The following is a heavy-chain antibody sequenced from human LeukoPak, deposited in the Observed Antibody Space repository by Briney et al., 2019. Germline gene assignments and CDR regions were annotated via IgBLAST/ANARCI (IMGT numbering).Heavy chain of an antibody. CDR3: AKSSDGSTSFDQ. J-gene: IGHJ4*02. CDR1: GFTFRTYA. Sequence: GSLRLSCVASGFTFRTYAMSWVRQAPGKGLEWVSGISDGGGTTYYVDSVKGRFTISRDNSKNTLYLQINSLRAEDMALYYCAKSSDGSTSFDQWGQGTLVTVSS. CDR2: ISDGGGTT. D-gene: IGHD2-2*01. V-gene: IGHV3-23*01.